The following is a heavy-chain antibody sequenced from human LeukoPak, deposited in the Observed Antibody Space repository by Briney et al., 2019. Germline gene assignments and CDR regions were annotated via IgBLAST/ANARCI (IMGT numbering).Heavy chain of an antibody. CDR1: GFTFDDYG. V-gene: IGHV3-20*04. Sequence: PGGSLRLSCAASGFTFDDYGMSWVRQAPGKGLEWVSGINWNGGSTGYADSVKGRFTISRDNAKNSLYLRMNSLRAEATALYYCARGNVAVAAARFDYWGQGTLVTVSS. CDR2: INWNGGST. D-gene: IGHD6-13*01. CDR3: ARGNVAVAAARFDY. J-gene: IGHJ4*02.